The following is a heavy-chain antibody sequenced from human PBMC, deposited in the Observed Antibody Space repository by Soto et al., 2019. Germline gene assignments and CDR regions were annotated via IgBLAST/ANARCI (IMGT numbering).Heavy chain of an antibody. Sequence: QEQLVQSGAEVKKPGSSVKVSCKASGGIFSSYAISWVRQAPGQGLEWMGGIIPIFGTANYAQKFQGRVTITAEESTNKAYMDLSSLKSEDTAIYYCAGGGSGYVWFTEFGGKGTLVPVSS. CDR1: GGIFSSYA. V-gene: IGHV1-69*01. J-gene: IGHJ4*02. D-gene: IGHD3-22*01. CDR3: AGGGSGYVWFTEF. CDR2: IIPIFGTA.